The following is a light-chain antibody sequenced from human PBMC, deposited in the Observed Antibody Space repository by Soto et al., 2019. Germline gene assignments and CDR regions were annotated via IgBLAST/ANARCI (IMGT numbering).Light chain of an antibody. J-gene: IGKJ2*01. Sequence: DIVMTQTPLSLSVTPGQPASISCKSSQSLLHSDGRTYVFWYLQKPGQSPKLLIYEVSNRFSGVXDXXSGSGSGTDFSLKISRVEAEDVGVYYCLQTIQIPHTFGQGTKLDIK. V-gene: IGKV2D-29*02. CDR1: QSLLHSDGRTY. CDR2: EVS. CDR3: LQTIQIPHT.